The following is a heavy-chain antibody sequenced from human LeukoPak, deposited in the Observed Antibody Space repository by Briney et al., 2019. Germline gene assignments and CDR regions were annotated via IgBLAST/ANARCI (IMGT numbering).Heavy chain of an antibody. V-gene: IGHV1-8*01. CDR1: GYTFTSYD. Sequence: ASVKVSCKASGYTFTSYDINWVRQATGQGLEWMEWMNPNSGNTGYAQKLQGRVTMTRNTSISTAYMELSSLRSEDTAVYYCARGRSQVKGDYYYYYMDVWGKGTTVTVSS. CDR3: ARGRSQVKGDYYYYYMDV. D-gene: IGHD3-22*01. CDR2: MNPNSGNT. J-gene: IGHJ6*03.